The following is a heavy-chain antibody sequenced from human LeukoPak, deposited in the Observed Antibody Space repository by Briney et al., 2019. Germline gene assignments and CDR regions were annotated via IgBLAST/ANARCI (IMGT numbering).Heavy chain of an antibody. CDR3: ARVFGELLYRSWFDP. D-gene: IGHD3-10*01. CDR1: GYTFTSYY. J-gene: IGHJ5*02. CDR2: INPSGGST. V-gene: IGHV1-46*01. Sequence: GASVKVSCKASGYTFTSYYMHWVRQAPGQGLEWMGIINPSGGSTSYAQKFQGRVTMTRDTSTSTVYMELSSLRSEDTAVYYCARVFGELLYRSWFDPWGQGTLVTVSS.